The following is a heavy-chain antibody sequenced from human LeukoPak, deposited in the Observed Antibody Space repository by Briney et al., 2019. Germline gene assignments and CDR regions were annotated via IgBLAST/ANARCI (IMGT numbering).Heavy chain of an antibody. V-gene: IGHV3-23*01. CDR1: GFTFSSYS. D-gene: IGHD5-12*01. CDR2: LSGSGDYT. Sequence: GGSLRLSCTASGFTFSSYSMNWVRQAPGKGLEWVSALSGSGDYTYYADSVKGRFTISRNNSQNTLYLQMSSLRVEDTAIYYCAKERRAHNGYPGHFDYWGQGALVIVSS. CDR3: AKERRAHNGYPGHFDY. J-gene: IGHJ4*02.